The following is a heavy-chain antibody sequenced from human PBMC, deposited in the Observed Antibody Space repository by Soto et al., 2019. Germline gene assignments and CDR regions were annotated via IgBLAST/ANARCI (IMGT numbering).Heavy chain of an antibody. CDR3: ARRQSSSWYGL. CDR1: GGSISSSSYY. J-gene: IGHJ4*02. CDR2: IYYSGST. D-gene: IGHD6-13*01. V-gene: IGHV4-39*01. Sequence: SETLSLTCTVSGGSISSSSYYWGWIRQPPGKGLEWIGRIYYSGSTYYNPSLKSRVTISLDTSKNQFFLKLSSVTVADTVVYYCARRQSSSWYGLWGQGTLVTVTS.